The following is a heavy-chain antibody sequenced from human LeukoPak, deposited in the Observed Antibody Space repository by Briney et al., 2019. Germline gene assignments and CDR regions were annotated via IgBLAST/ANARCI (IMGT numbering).Heavy chain of an antibody. CDR2: ISGRGGST. J-gene: IGHJ6*02. CDR1: GFTVSSNY. Sequence: GGSLRLSCAASGFTVSSNYMSWVRQAPGEGLEGVSGISGRGGSTYYVDSVKGGFTISRDNSKNTLYLQMNSLRAEDTAVYYCAKDLSNWNYVGYYYYGMDVWGQGTTVTVSS. D-gene: IGHD1-7*01. V-gene: IGHV3-23*01. CDR3: AKDLSNWNYVGYYYYGMDV.